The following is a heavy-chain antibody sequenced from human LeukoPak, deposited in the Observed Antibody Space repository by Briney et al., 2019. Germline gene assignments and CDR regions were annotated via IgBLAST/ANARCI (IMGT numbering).Heavy chain of an antibody. D-gene: IGHD4-17*01. CDR1: GVAFSSHY. J-gene: IGHJ5*02. V-gene: IGHV3-7*01. CDR3: AGSHYGDLA. CDR2: INEGGSVQ. Sequence: SGGSLRLSCAASGVAFSSHYMTWVRQAPGKGLEWVANINEGGSVQNYVDSVKGRFTVSRDNAKNSLYLQMNSLRVEDTAVYYCAGSHYGDLAWGQGTLVTVSS.